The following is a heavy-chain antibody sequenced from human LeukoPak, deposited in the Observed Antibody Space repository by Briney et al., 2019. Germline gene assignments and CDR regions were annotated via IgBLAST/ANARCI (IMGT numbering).Heavy chain of an antibody. D-gene: IGHD1-1*01. Sequence: GGSLSLSCAASGFTFDSYAMRWVRPAPGKGLEWVSSISGSGGSTYYLDFVKGRFIISRDNSKNTLYLQMNSLRAGDTAVYYCAKGRASGTLYYYGMDVWGKGTTVTVS. CDR3: AKGRASGTLYYYGMDV. CDR1: GFTFDSYA. CDR2: ISGSGGST. V-gene: IGHV3-23*01. J-gene: IGHJ6*04.